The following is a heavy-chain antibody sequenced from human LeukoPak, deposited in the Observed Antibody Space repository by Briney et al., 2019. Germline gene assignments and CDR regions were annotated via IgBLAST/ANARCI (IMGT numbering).Heavy chain of an antibody. D-gene: IGHD3-22*01. CDR2: IRYDGSNK. CDR3: AINYYDSSGYLD. CDR1: GFTFSSYG. J-gene: IGHJ4*02. V-gene: IGHV3-30*02. Sequence: GGSLRLSCAASGFTFSSYGVHWVRQAPGKGLEWVAFIRYDGSNKYYADSVKGRFTISRDNSKNTLYLQMNSLRAEDTAVYYCAINYYDSSGYLDWGQGTLVTVSS.